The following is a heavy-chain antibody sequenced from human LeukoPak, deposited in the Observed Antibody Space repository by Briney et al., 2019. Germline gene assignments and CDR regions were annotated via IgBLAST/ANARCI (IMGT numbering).Heavy chain of an antibody. CDR1: GFTFSGSA. V-gene: IGHV3-73*01. CDR3: TRTNSSSWVYYYYYYMDV. CDR2: IRSKANSYAT. D-gene: IGHD6-13*01. Sequence: GGSLRLSCAASGFTFSGSAMHWVRQASGKGLEWVGRIRSKANSYATAYAASVKGRVTISRDDSKNTAYLQMNSLKTEDTAVYYCTRTNSSSWVYYYYYYMDVWGKGTTVTVSS. J-gene: IGHJ6*03.